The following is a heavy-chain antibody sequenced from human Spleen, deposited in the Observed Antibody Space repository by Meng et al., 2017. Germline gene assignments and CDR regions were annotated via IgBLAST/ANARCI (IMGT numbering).Heavy chain of an antibody. CDR1: GFTISTYW. V-gene: IGHV3-74*01. CDR2: TSRDGSDT. CDR3: ASGGHYFGS. J-gene: IGHJ4*02. Sequence: EVQMVESGGGLVQPGGSLRLSCVASGFTISTYWLHWVRQAPGKGLVWVSRTSRDGSDTVYADSVKGRFTMSRDNAKNTLYLQMNSLRAEDTAVYYCASGGHYFGSWGQGSLVTVSS. D-gene: IGHD3-16*01.